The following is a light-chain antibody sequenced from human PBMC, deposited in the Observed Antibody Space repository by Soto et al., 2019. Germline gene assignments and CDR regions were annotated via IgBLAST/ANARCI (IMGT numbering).Light chain of an antibody. V-gene: IGKV1-39*01. J-gene: IGKJ4*01. CDR1: QAILTY. CDR2: GAS. Sequence: DIHLTQSPSSLSAAVGDRVTITCRARQAILTYLNWFQQKAGKAPEVLIYGASSLRSGVPSRFTGSGSATDFTLTITSLQPEDAGTYFYQQTFSPAVTFGGGTKV. CDR3: QQTFSPAVT.